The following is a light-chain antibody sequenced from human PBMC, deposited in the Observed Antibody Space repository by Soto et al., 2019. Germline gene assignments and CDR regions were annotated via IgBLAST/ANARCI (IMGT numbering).Light chain of an antibody. J-gene: IGLJ1*01. CDR1: SSDVGSYNL. Sequence: QSALTQPASVSGSPGQSITISCTGTSSDVGSYNLVSWYQQHPGKAPKLMIYEVSYRPSGVSNRFSGSKSGNTAYLTISGLQAEDEADYYCSSYTSSSTLVFGTGTKLTVL. V-gene: IGLV2-14*02. CDR2: EVS. CDR3: SSYTSSSTLV.